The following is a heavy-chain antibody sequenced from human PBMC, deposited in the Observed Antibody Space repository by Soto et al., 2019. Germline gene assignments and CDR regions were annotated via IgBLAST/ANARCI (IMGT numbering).Heavy chain of an antibody. D-gene: IGHD1-26*01. J-gene: IGHJ6*02. CDR2: ITWSSGSI. CDR1: GFNFDDYA. Sequence: EVQLVESGGGLVQPGWSLRLSCVASGFNFDDYAMHWVRQAPGKGLEWVSGITWSSGSIGYADSVTGRFTISRDNAKKTLDWQMSSLGVGARALYSCAGGGGGGSSRGGGFYFGLDVWGQGTTVSVSS. CDR3: AGGGGGGSSRGGGFYFGLDV. V-gene: IGHV3-9*01.